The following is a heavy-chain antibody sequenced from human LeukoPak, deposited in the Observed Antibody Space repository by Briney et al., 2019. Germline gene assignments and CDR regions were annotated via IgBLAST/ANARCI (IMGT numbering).Heavy chain of an antibody. CDR3: TKAPLTTPGKLDF. CDR2: ISWNSGAV. J-gene: IGHJ4*02. V-gene: IGHV3-9*01. CDR1: GFTFYDYA. Sequence: PGRSLRLSCAASGFTFYDYAMHWVRQAPGKGLEWVSGISWNSGAVGYADSVKSRFTISRDNAKNSLYLQMNSLRAEDTALYYCTKAPLTTPGKLDFWGQGTLATVSS. D-gene: IGHD4-17*01.